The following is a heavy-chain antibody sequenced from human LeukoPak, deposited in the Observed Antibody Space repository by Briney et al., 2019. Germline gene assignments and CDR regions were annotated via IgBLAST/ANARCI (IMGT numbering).Heavy chain of an antibody. CDR1: GFTFSSYA. D-gene: IGHD4-17*01. V-gene: IGHV3-30-3*01. Sequence: PGGSLRLSCAASGFTFSSYAMHWVRQAPGKGLQWVAVISYDGSNKYYADSVKGRFTISRDNSKNTLYLQMNSLRAEDTAVYYCARAHDYGDYVELTDWYFDLWGRGTLVTVSS. CDR3: ARAHDYGDYVELTDWYFDL. J-gene: IGHJ2*01. CDR2: ISYDGSNK.